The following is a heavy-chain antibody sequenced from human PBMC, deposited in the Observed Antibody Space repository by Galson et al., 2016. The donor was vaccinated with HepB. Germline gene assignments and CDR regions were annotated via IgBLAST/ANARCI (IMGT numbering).Heavy chain of an antibody. Sequence: ETLSLTCTVSGGAIRSSSYSWDWIRQPPGEGPVWIGSVYYSGDPYSNPSLKSRVSISVDTSKKQFSLKLNSVTAADTAVYYCARHRALSYFHDSWGQGILVSVSS. CDR3: ARHRALSYFHDS. CDR2: VYYSGDP. CDR1: GGAIRSSSYS. D-gene: IGHD3-9*01. V-gene: IGHV4-39*01. J-gene: IGHJ5*01.